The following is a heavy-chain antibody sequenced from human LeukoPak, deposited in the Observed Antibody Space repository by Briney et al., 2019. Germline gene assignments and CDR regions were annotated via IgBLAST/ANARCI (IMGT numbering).Heavy chain of an antibody. Sequence: GGSLRLSCAASGFTFSSYEMNWVRQAPGKGLEWVSYSSSSGSTMYYADSVKGRFTISRDNAKNSLYLQMNSLRTEDTAVYYCASGGGVAGPPDAFDIWGQGTMVTVSS. J-gene: IGHJ3*02. CDR2: SSSSGSTM. V-gene: IGHV3-48*03. D-gene: IGHD6-19*01. CDR3: ASGGGVAGPPDAFDI. CDR1: GFTFSSYE.